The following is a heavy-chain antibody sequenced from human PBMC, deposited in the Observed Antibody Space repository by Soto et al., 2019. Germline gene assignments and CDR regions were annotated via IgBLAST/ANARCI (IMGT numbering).Heavy chain of an antibody. J-gene: IGHJ5*02. CDR1: GFTFSSYG. V-gene: IGHV3-33*01. CDR2: IWYDGSNK. D-gene: IGHD3-10*01. Sequence: QVQLVESGGGVVQPGRSLRLSCAASGFTFSSYGMHWVRQAPGKGLEWVAVIWYDGSNKYYADSVKGRFTISRDNSKNTLYLQMNSLRAEDTAVYYCARDLYYYGSWTSPHFDPWGQGTLVTVSS. CDR3: ARDLYYYGSWTSPHFDP.